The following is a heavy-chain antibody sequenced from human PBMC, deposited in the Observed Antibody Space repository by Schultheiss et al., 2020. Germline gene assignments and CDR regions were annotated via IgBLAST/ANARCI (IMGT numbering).Heavy chain of an antibody. J-gene: IGHJ3*02. V-gene: IGHV4-59*12. D-gene: IGHD2-15*01. CDR2: IYYSGST. Sequence: SETLSLTCTVSGGSISSYYWSWIRQPPGKGLEWIGYIYYSGSTYYNPSLKSRVTISVDTSKNQFSLKLSSVTAADTAVYYCARELPRGGAFDIWGQGTMVNVSS. CDR3: ARELPRGGAFDI. CDR1: GGSISSYY.